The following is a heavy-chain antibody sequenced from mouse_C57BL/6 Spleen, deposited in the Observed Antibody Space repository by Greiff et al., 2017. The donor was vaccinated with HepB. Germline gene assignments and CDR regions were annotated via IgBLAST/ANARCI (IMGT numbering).Heavy chain of an antibody. Sequence: VQLQQSGPELVKPGASVKISCKASGYTFTDYYMNWVKQSHGKSLEWIGDINPNNGGTSYNQKFKGKATLTVDKSSSTAYMELRSLTSEDSAVYYCARWPGSSYYWYFDVWGTGTTVTVSS. J-gene: IGHJ1*03. CDR3: ARWPGSSYYWYFDV. D-gene: IGHD1-1*01. CDR2: INPNNGGT. CDR1: GYTFTDYY. V-gene: IGHV1-26*01.